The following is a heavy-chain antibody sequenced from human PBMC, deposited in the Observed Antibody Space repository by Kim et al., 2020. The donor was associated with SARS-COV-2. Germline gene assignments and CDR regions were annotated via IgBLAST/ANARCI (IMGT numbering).Heavy chain of an antibody. CDR2: INEDGSVK. Sequence: GLSLRLSCEASGFTFSSNWMSWVRQAPGKGLEWVANINEDGSVKYYVDSVKGRFTISRDNARRSLFLQMNSLRAEDTAVYYCVTYRGCAYWGQGTLVTVSS. J-gene: IGHJ4*02. D-gene: IGHD5-12*01. CDR1: GFTFSSNW. CDR3: VTYRGCAY. V-gene: IGHV3-7*01.